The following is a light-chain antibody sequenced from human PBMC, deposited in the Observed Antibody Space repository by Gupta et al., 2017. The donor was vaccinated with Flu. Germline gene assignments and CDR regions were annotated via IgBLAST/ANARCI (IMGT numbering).Light chain of an antibody. CDR2: AAS. J-gene: IGKJ1*01. V-gene: IGKV1-39*01. CDR1: QRISKF. CDR3: QQSYNTPTWT. Sequence: SSLSASVGDRVTITCRASQRISKFLNWFQQKPGKAPKLLIYAASTLHSGVTSRFSGSGSGTDLTLTISSLQPEDFATYYCQQSYNTPTWTFGQGTKVEIK.